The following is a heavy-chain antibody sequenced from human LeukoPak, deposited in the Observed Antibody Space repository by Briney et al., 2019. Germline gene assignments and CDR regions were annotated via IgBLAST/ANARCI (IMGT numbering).Heavy chain of an antibody. V-gene: IGHV3-23*01. CDR1: GFTFSSYA. CDR3: AKGPTAHDAFDI. CDR2: ISGSGGST. J-gene: IGHJ3*02. D-gene: IGHD4-17*01. Sequence: GGSLRLSCAASGFTFSSYAMSWVRQAPGKGLEWVSAISGSGGSTYYADSVKGRFAISRDNSKNTLYLQMNSLRAEDTAVYYCAKGPTAHDAFDIWGQGTMVTVSS.